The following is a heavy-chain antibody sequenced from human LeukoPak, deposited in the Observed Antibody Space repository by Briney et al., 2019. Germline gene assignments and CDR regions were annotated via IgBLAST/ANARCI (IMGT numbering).Heavy chain of an antibody. Sequence: GASVKVSCKASGGTFSSYAISWVRQAPGQGLEWMGRIIPIFGTANYAQEFQGRVTITTDESTSTAYMELSSLRSEDTAVYYCATEIGYYDSSLHYWGQGTLVTVSS. D-gene: IGHD3-22*01. CDR1: GGTFSSYA. CDR3: ATEIGYYDSSLHY. V-gene: IGHV1-69*05. CDR2: IIPIFGTA. J-gene: IGHJ4*02.